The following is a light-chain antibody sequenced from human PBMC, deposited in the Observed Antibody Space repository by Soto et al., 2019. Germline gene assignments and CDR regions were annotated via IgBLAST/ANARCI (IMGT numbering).Light chain of an antibody. CDR1: SSDIGGYDF. CDR2: DVT. CDR3: SSYSSASTPVV. Sequence: QSALTQSASVSGSPGQSITISCTGTSSDIGGYDFVSWYQQHAGKAPRLMIHDVTRRPSGVSNRFSGSKSGNTASLTISGLQAEDEADYYCSSYSSASTPVVFGGGTKLTVL. J-gene: IGLJ2*01. V-gene: IGLV2-14*01.